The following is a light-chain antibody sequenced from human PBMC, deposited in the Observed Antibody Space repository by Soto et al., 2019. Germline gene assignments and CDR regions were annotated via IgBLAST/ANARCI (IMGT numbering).Light chain of an antibody. J-gene: IGKJ2*03. CDR2: GIS. CDR3: LHDALFPYS. Sequence: AIQMTQSPSSLSASVGDTVTFTCRASQAIGNDLGWFQQRPGKPPKLLIYGISILQTGVPSRFSGSGSGTDFTLTISGLQPEDFATYHCLHDALFPYSFGQGTRLEI. CDR1: QAIGND. V-gene: IGKV1-6*01.